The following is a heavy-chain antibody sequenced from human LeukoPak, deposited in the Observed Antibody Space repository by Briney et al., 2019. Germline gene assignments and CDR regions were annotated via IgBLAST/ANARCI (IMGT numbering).Heavy chain of an antibody. CDR1: GFTFSDFS. V-gene: IGHV3-48*02. Sequence: GGSLRLSCAASGFTFSDFSMNWVRQAPGKGLEWVSYISSSSTTINYADSVKGRFTISRDNAKNSLYLQMNSLSDEDTAVYFCARDLVSGAYTFDYWGQGTLVTVSS. CDR3: ARDLVSGAYTFDY. J-gene: IGHJ4*02. CDR2: ISSSSTTI. D-gene: IGHD1-26*01.